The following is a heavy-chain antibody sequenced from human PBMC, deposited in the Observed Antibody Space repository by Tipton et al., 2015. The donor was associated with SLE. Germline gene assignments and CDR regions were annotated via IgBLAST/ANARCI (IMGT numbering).Heavy chain of an antibody. V-gene: IGHV3-11*04. D-gene: IGHD4-17*01. CDR1: GFTFSDYY. CDR3: ARDLMTTVTPFDY. J-gene: IGHJ4*02. CDR2: ISSSGSTI. Sequence: SLRLSCAASGFTFSDYYMSWIRQAPGKGLEWVSYISSSGSTIYYADSVKGRFTISRDNAKNSLYLQMNSLRAEETAVYYCARDLMTTVTPFDYWGQGTLVTVSS.